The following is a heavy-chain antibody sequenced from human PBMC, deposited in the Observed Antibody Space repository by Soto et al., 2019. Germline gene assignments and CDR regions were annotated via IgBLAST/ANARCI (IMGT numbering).Heavy chain of an antibody. CDR2: IYYSGST. Sequence: PSETLSLTCTVSGGSISSYYWSWIRQPPGKGLEWIGYIYYSGSTNYNHSLKSRVTISVDTSKNQFSMKLSSVTAADTAVYYCARDPGFWSGYYRVSYYYGMDVWGQGTTVTVSS. CDR3: ARDPGFWSGYYRVSYYYGMDV. D-gene: IGHD3-3*01. J-gene: IGHJ6*02. V-gene: IGHV4-59*01. CDR1: GGSISSYY.